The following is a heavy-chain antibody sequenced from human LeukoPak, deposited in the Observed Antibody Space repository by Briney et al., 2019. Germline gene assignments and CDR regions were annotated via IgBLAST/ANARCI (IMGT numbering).Heavy chain of an antibody. Sequence: ASVKVSCKASGYTFTSYDINWVRQATGQGLEWMGWLNPNTGSTVYAQKFQGRVTITRNTSISTAYMELSSLRSEDTAVYYCARESTLRQQLVRDGYFDYWGQGTLVTVSS. D-gene: IGHD6-13*01. CDR3: ARESTLRQQLVRDGYFDY. CDR2: LNPNTGST. CDR1: GYTFTSYD. J-gene: IGHJ4*02. V-gene: IGHV1-8*03.